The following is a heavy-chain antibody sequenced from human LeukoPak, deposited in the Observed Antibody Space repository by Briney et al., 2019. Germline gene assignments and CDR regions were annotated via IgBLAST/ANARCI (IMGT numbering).Heavy chain of an antibody. J-gene: IGHJ4*02. V-gene: IGHV3-30*18. CDR1: GFTFSSYG. Sequence: GGSLRLSCAASGFTFSSYGMHWVRQAPGEGLEWMAIISDDGSNKYYAGSVRGRFTISRDNSKNTLYLQMSSLRDEDTAVYYCAKPRLRGGYLFDYWGQGTLVTVSS. D-gene: IGHD5-12*01. CDR2: ISDDGSNK. CDR3: AKPRLRGGYLFDY.